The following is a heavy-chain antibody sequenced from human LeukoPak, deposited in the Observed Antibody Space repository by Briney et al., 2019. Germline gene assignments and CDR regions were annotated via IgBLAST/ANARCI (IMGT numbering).Heavy chain of an antibody. CDR2: INHSGST. CDR3: ARLHYGGNYGYYYYYMDV. Sequence: SETLSLTCAVYGGSFSGYYWSWIRQPPGKGLEWIGEINHSGSTNYNPSLKSRVTISVDTSKNQFSLKLSSVTAADTAVYYRARLHYGGNYGYYYYYMDVWGKGTTVTISS. D-gene: IGHD4-23*01. CDR1: GGSFSGYY. J-gene: IGHJ6*03. V-gene: IGHV4-34*01.